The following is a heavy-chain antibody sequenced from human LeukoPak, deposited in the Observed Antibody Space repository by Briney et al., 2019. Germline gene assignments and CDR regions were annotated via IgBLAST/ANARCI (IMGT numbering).Heavy chain of an antibody. J-gene: IGHJ4*02. CDR1: GFTFNTYG. V-gene: IGHV3-23*01. CDR2: ISGSGGAT. CDR3: ARDARYYFDY. Sequence: GGTLRLSCAASGFTFNTYGMSWVRQAPGKGLEWVSGISGSGGATYYADSVKGRFTISRDDPHNTLYLQMNSLRAEDTAVYFCARDARYYFDYWGQGTLVTVSS.